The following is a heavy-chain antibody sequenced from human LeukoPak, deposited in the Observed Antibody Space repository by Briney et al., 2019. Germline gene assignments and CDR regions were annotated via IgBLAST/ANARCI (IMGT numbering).Heavy chain of an antibody. V-gene: IGHV3-53*01. Sequence: PGGSLRLSCAASGFTVSSNYMSWVRQAPGKGLEWVSVIYSSDSTYYADSVKGRFTISRDNSKNTLYLQMNSLRAEDTAVYYCARGNWGYPFDYWGQGTLVTVSS. J-gene: IGHJ4*02. CDR2: IYSSDST. CDR1: GFTVSSNY. D-gene: IGHD7-27*01. CDR3: ARGNWGYPFDY.